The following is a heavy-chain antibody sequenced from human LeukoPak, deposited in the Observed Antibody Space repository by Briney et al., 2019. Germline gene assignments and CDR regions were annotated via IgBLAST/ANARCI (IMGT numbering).Heavy chain of an antibody. Sequence: ASVSVSCKATGYTSTGYGISWGSQAPGQGLGWMGWISSNSDNTNYAQKLQGRVTMTTDTSTSTAYMELRSLRSDDTALYFCARDWGSIKVIADYWGQGTLVTVSS. CDR3: ARDWGSIKVIADY. J-gene: IGHJ4*02. CDR1: GYTSTGYG. D-gene: IGHD7-27*01. CDR2: ISSNSDNT. V-gene: IGHV1-18*01.